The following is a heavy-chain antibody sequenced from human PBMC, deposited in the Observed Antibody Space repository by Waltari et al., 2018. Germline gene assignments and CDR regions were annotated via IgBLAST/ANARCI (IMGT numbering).Heavy chain of an antibody. D-gene: IGHD4-17*01. CDR1: GGSVSSGNYY. V-gene: IGHV4-61*02. Sequence: QVQLQESGPGLVKPSQTLSLTCTVSGGSVSSGNYYWSWIRQPAGKGLEWIGRIYTSGNTNYNPSLKSRVTMSADTSQNQISLRLSSVTAADTAVYYCARDRIGAPHNYWGQGTLVTVSS. CDR2: IYTSGNT. CDR3: ARDRIGAPHNY. J-gene: IGHJ4*02.